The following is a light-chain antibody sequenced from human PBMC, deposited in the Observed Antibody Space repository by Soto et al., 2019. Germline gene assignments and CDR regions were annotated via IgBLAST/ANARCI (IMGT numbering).Light chain of an antibody. Sequence: EIVLTQSPGTLSLSPGERATLSCRASQTVTSSYLAWYQQKPGQAPRLLISVASSRATGIPDRFSGSGSGTDFTLTISRLEPEDFAVYYCQQYGSSPLTLGGGTKVDIK. J-gene: IGKJ4*01. CDR2: VAS. CDR3: QQYGSSPLT. V-gene: IGKV3-20*01. CDR1: QTVTSSY.